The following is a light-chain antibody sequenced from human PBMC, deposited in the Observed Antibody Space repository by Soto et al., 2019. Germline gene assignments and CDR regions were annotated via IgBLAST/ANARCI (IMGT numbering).Light chain of an antibody. Sequence: QSALTQPASVSGSPGQSITISCTGTSSDVGGYNYVSWYQQHPGKAPKLMIYEVSNRPSGVSNRFSGSKSGNTASLTISGLQAEDEADYYCSSYTSTTTPYVFG. V-gene: IGLV2-14*01. J-gene: IGLJ1*01. CDR2: EVS. CDR3: SSYTSTTTPYV. CDR1: SSDVGGYNY.